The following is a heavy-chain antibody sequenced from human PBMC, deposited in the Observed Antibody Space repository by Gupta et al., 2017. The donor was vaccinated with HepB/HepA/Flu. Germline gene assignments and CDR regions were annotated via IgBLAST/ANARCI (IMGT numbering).Heavy chain of an antibody. D-gene: IGHD2-15*01. V-gene: IGHV3-9*03. J-gene: IGHJ4*02. CDR1: GFTFDDHA. CDR2: LTWNSGSI. Sequence: EVQLVESGGGLVQSGRSLGLACAASGFTFDDHAMHSVRQAPGKGLGWVSSLTWNSGSIGYADSVRGRFTISRDNAKNSLYLQMNSLRAEDMALYYCAKGGGLGGSYYFDYWGQGTLVTVSS. CDR3: AKGGGLGGSYYFDY.